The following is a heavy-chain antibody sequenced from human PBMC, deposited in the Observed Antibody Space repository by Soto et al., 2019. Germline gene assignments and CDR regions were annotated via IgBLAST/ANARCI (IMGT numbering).Heavy chain of an antibody. CDR1: GFTVSSNY. J-gene: IGHJ5*02. CDR3: ARQLTIFDDVGYNCFDP. D-gene: IGHD3-3*01. V-gene: IGHV3-66*04. Sequence: PGGSLRLSCAASGFTVSSNYMSWVRQAPGKGLEWVSVIYSGGSTYYADSVKGRFTISRDNSKNTLYLQMNSLRAEDTAVYYCARQLTIFDDVGYNCFDPWGQGTLVTVSP. CDR2: IYSGGST.